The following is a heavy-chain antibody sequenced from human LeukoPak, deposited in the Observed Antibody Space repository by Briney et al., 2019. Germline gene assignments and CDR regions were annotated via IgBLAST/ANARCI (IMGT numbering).Heavy chain of an antibody. CDR1: GFTFSTYS. J-gene: IGHJ4*02. CDR3: ARVRWASYYFEY. Sequence: TGGSLRLSCAASGFTFSTYSMNWVRQAPGKGLEWVSYISSGSSSISYADSVKGRFTISRDNAKNSLYLQMNSLRDEDTAVYYCARVRWASYYFEYWGQGTLVTVSS. D-gene: IGHD4-23*01. CDR2: ISSGSSSI. V-gene: IGHV3-48*02.